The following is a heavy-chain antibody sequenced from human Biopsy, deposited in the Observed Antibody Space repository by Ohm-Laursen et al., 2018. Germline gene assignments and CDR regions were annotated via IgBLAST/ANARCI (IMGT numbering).Heavy chain of an antibody. CDR2: ISYTGYI. CDR1: GGSFTGHY. Sequence: GTLSLTCPVSGGSFTGHYWSWIRQPPGKGLEWIGHISYTGYISYNASLKSRVTISVDTSRNHFSLRLSSLTAADTAVYYCARGSNDFGGLYFPRWGQGTLLTVSS. J-gene: IGHJ4*02. V-gene: IGHV4-59*11. CDR3: ARGSNDFGGLYFPR. D-gene: IGHD4-23*01.